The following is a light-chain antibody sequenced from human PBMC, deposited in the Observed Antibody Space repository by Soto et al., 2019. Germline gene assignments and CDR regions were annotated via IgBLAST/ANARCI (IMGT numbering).Light chain of an antibody. J-gene: IGKJ4*01. V-gene: IGKV3-15*01. CDR1: QSVMGN. CDR3: QQYNNWPPLT. CDR2: GAC. Sequence: EIVMTQSPATLSVSPGEIATLSCRASQSVMGNLAWYQQNLGQAPRLLIYGACTTSNGIPARFSGSGSGIVFILTIRSLQSEDFAVYYCQQYNNWPPLTFVGGTKVEI.